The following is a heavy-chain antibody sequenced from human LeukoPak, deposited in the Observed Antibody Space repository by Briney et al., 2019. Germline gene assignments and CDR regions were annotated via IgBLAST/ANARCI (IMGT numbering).Heavy chain of an antibody. CDR1: GFTFTTYW. J-gene: IGHJ6*03. V-gene: IGHV3-30*02. D-gene: IGHD2-2*01. Sequence: GGSLRLSCAASGFTFTTYWLGWVRQAPGKGLEWVAFIRNDGSNKYYADSVKGRFTISRDNSKKTLYLQMNSLRAEDTAVCYCVKEVGDYYMDVWGKGTTVTISS. CDR3: VKEVGDYYMDV. CDR2: IRNDGSNK.